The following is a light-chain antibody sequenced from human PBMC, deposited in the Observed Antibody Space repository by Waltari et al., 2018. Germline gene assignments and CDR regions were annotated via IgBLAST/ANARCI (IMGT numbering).Light chain of an antibody. Sequence: DIVMTQSPDSLAVSLGERATINCRSNHSLFYHSTNKNYLGWLQQKPGRPPKWIISWASTRESGVPDRFSGSGSGTDFSLTITSLQAEDVAVYYCQQYYATPVTFGQGTKLEIK. CDR2: WAS. V-gene: IGKV4-1*01. J-gene: IGKJ2*01. CDR3: QQYYATPVT. CDR1: HSLFYHSTNKNY.